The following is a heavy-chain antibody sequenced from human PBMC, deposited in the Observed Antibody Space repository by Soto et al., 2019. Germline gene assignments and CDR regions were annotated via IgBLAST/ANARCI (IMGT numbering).Heavy chain of an antibody. CDR3: ARDLGYGSGSYYKENWFDP. CDR1: GGSISSGGYY. V-gene: IGHV4-31*03. Sequence: TLSLTCTFSGGSISSGGYYWIWIRQHPWNGLEWIGYIYYSGSTYYNPSLKSRVTISVDTSKNQFSLKLSSVTAADTAVYYCARDLGYGSGSYYKENWFDPWGQGTLVTVSS. CDR2: IYYSGST. D-gene: IGHD3-10*01. J-gene: IGHJ5*02.